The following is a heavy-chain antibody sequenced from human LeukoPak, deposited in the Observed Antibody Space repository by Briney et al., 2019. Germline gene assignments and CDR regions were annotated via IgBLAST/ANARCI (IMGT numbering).Heavy chain of an antibody. V-gene: IGHV3-21*01. J-gene: IGHJ4*02. Sequence: PGGSLRLSCAASGFTFSSYSMNWVRQAPGKGLEWVSSITSSGRYIYYADSVKGRFTISRDNAKNTLYLQMNSLRIEDTSVYYCAQGGSPGAFDYWGQGTLVTVSS. CDR1: GFTFSSYS. CDR3: AQGGSPGAFDY. D-gene: IGHD1-26*01. CDR2: ITSSGRYI.